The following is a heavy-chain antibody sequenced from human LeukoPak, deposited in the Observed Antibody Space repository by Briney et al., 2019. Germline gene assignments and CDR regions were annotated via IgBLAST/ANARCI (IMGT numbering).Heavy chain of an antibody. V-gene: IGHV3-30*02. Sequence: SGGSLRLSCAASGFTFSSYGMHWVRQAPGKGLEWVAFIRYDGSNKYYADSVKGRFTISRDNSKNTLYLQMNSLRAEDTAVYYCAKGRTGYPYDAFDIWGQGTMVTVSS. D-gene: IGHD7-27*01. CDR3: AKGRTGYPYDAFDI. J-gene: IGHJ3*02. CDR2: IRYDGSNK. CDR1: GFTFSSYG.